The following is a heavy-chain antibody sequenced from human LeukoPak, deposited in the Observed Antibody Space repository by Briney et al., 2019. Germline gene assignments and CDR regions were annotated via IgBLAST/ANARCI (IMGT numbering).Heavy chain of an antibody. CDR2: ISGSGGST. D-gene: IGHD6-6*01. CDR1: GFTFNTYA. V-gene: IGHV3-23*01. J-gene: IGHJ4*02. CDR3: VKGSGSSSIY. Sequence: PGGSLRLSCAASGFTFNTYAMSLVRQAPGKGLEWVSTISGSGGSTYYADSVKGRFTISRDNSKNTLDLQMNSLRAEDTAVYYCVKGSGSSSIYWGQGTLVTVSS.